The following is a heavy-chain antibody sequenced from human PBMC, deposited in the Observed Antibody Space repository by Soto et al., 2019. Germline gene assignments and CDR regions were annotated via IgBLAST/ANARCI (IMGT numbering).Heavy chain of an antibody. CDR2: FIPVYRTL. J-gene: IGHJ4*02. V-gene: IGHV1-69*13. Sequence: SVKVSCKASGGSFGNSAINWVRQTPGQGLEWLGGFIPVYRTLNYAQKFQGRVTITADESTGTAFMTLSSLASDDTAVYYCSAGVIWIGYFTVDSWGQGTRVTVSS. D-gene: IGHD3-3*01. CDR1: GGSFGNSA. CDR3: SAGVIWIGYFTVDS.